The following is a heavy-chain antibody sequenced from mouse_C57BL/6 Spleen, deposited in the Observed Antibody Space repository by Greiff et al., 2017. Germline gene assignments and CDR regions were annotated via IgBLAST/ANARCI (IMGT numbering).Heavy chain of an antibody. CDR1: GYTFTSYW. CDR2: IHPNSGST. D-gene: IGHD1-1*01. Sequence: QVQLQQPGAALVKPGASVKLSCKASGYTFTSYWMHWVKQRPGQGLAWIGVIHPNSGSTNYNEKFKSKATLTVDKSSSTAYMQLSSLTSEDSAVDYCASPCSTNWYAMDYWGQGTSVTVSS. J-gene: IGHJ4*01. V-gene: IGHV1-64*01. CDR3: ASPCSTNWYAMDY.